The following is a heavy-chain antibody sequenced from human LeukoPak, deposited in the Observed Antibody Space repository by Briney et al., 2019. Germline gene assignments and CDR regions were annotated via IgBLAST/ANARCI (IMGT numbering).Heavy chain of an antibody. V-gene: IGHV6-1*01. J-gene: IGHJ4*02. CDR1: GDSVSSNSAG. D-gene: IGHD1-26*01. CDR2: TYYRSKWYN. CDR3: TKGGGSFDY. Sequence: SQTLSLTCAISGDSVSSNSAGWNWIGLSPSRGLEWLGRTYYRSKWYNDYAVSVKGRITINPDTSRNQFSLQLNSVTPEDTAVYYRTKGGGSFDYWGQGTLVTVSS.